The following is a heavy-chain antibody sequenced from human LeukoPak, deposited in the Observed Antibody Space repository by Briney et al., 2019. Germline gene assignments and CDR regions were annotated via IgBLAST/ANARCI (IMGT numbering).Heavy chain of an antibody. CDR3: ARGKIVGIAAAGGYFDY. CDR1: GGTFSSYA. Sequence: SVKVSCKASGGTFSSYAISWVRQAPGQGLEWMGGIIPIFGTANYAQKFQGRVTITTDESTSTAYMELSSLRSEDPAVYYCARGKIVGIAAAGGYFDYWGQGTLVTVSS. V-gene: IGHV1-69*05. J-gene: IGHJ4*02. D-gene: IGHD6-13*01. CDR2: IIPIFGTA.